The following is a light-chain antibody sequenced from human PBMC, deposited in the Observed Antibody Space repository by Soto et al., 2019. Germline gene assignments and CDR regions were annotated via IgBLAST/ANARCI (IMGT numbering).Light chain of an antibody. CDR1: SSYIGSYDL. CDR2: EGT. J-gene: IGLJ1*01. Sequence: QSALTQPASVSGPLGQSIVISCTGSSSYIGSYDLVSWYQQYPGKAPKVVIFEGTKRPSGVSNRFSGSKSGNTASLTISGLQTEDEADYYCCSYAGSRTYVFGAGTKLTVL. V-gene: IGLV2-23*01. CDR3: CSYAGSRTYV.